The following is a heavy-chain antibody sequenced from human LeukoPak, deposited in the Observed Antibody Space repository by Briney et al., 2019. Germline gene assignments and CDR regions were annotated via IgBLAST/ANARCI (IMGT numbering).Heavy chain of an antibody. CDR2: INPSGGST. Sequence: GASVKVSCKASGYTFTSYYMHWVRQAPGQGLEWMGIINPSGGSTSYAQKFQGRVTMTRDTSTSTVYTELSSLRSEDTAVYYCARDREPHYFDYWGQGTLVTVSS. J-gene: IGHJ4*02. V-gene: IGHV1-46*01. CDR3: ARDREPHYFDY. CDR1: GYTFTSYY. D-gene: IGHD1-26*01.